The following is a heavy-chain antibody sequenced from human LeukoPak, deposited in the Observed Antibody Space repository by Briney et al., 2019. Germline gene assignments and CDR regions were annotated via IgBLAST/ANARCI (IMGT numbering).Heavy chain of an antibody. CDR3: TLTYYDFWSGNYTGNLGYYGMDV. Sequence: ASVKVSCKASGYTFTSYAMNWVRQAPGQGLEWMGWINTNTGNPTYAQGFTGRFVFSLDTSVSTAYLQISSLKAEDTALYYCTLTYYDFWSGNYTGNLGYYGMDVWGQGTTVTVSS. V-gene: IGHV7-4-1*02. J-gene: IGHJ6*02. CDR2: INTNTGNP. CDR1: GYTFTSYA. D-gene: IGHD3-3*01.